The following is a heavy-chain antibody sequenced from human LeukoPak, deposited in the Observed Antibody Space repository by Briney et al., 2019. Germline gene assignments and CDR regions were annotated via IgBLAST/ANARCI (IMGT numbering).Heavy chain of an antibody. Sequence: ASVKVSCKASGYTFTIYGISWVRQAPGQGLEWMGWISAYNGNTNYAHKLQGRVTMHTDTSQSTDYMELRSLRSDDTAVYYCARVVRVVVITTYYFDYWGQGTLVTVSS. CDR3: ARVVRVVVITTYYFDY. D-gene: IGHD3-22*01. J-gene: IGHJ4*02. V-gene: IGHV1-18*01. CDR1: GYTFTIYG. CDR2: ISAYNGNT.